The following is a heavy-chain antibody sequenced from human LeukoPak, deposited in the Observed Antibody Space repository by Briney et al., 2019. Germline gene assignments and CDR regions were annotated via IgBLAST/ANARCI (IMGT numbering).Heavy chain of an antibody. CDR1: GFTFSSNP. D-gene: IGHD2-21*01. V-gene: IGHV3-23*01. CDR2: TGPSGGNS. J-gene: IGHJ4*02. CDR3: AKHPPYCSSTAGYEY. Sequence: GGSLTLSCAVAGFTFSSNPMTWVRPAQEHGLEWVSSTGPSGGNSYYEDSGKGRFTSSRYSSKSTLYLQMNSLRVEDTDIYYSAKHPPYCSSTAGYEYWGLGTLVTVSS.